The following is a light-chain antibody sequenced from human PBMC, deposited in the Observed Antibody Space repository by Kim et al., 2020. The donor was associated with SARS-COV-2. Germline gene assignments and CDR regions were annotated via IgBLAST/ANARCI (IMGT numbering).Light chain of an antibody. CDR2: DAS. CDR1: QSVSSK. Sequence: EIVMTQSPATLSMSPGERATLSCRASQSVSSKLAWYQQKPGRAPRLLIYDASTRATGIPARFSGSGSGTEFTLTISSLQFEDFAVYFCQQYNDWPPGDTFGQGTKLEIK. CDR3: QQYNDWPPGDT. V-gene: IGKV3-15*01. J-gene: IGKJ2*01.